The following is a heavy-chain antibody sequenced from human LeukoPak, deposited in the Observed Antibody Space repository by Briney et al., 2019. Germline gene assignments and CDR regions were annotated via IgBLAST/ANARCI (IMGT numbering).Heavy chain of an antibody. CDR1: GYTFISYA. CDR3: ARGIGIGTVLMVHGNMDV. CDR2: INTHTGNP. Sequence: GASVKVSCKASGYTFISYAMNWVRQAPGQGLEWMGWINTHTGNPTYAQGFTGRFVFSLDTSVSTTYLQISNLKPEDTAVYYCARGIGIGTVLMVHGNMDVWGKGTTVTVSS. D-gene: IGHD2-8*01. V-gene: IGHV7-4-1*02. J-gene: IGHJ6*03.